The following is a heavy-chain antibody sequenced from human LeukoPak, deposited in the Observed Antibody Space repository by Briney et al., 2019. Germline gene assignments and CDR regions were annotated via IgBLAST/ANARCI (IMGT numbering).Heavy chain of an antibody. V-gene: IGHV3-23*01. CDR2: IRGSGADT. D-gene: IGHD1-26*01. CDR3: ARNLNSGYYYYFDY. J-gene: IGHJ4*02. Sequence: GGSLRLSCAASGFTFSSYAMTWVRQAPGKGLEWVSAIRGSGADTYYVDSVKGRFIISRDNSKNTLYLQMNSLRAEDTAVYYCARNLNSGYYYYFDYWGRGTLVTVSS. CDR1: GFTFSSYA.